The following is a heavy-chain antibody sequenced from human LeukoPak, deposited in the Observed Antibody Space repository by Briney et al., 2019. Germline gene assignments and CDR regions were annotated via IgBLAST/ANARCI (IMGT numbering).Heavy chain of an antibody. D-gene: IGHD3-3*01. CDR2: INHSGST. V-gene: IGHV4-34*09. CDR3: ARTFITIFGVVIIEYWFDP. Sequence: SETLSLTCAVYGGSFSGYYWSWIRQPPGKGLEWIGEINHSGSTNYNPSLKSRVTISVDTSRNQFSLKLSSVTAADTAVYYCARTFITIFGVVIIEYWFDPWGQGTLVTVSS. CDR1: GGSFSGYY. J-gene: IGHJ5*02.